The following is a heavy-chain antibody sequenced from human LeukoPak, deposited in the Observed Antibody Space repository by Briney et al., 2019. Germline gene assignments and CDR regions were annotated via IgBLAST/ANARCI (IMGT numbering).Heavy chain of an antibody. D-gene: IGHD1-20*01. CDR3: ASVDYNWNYFHY. CDR1: GGSINSRNYF. J-gene: IGHJ4*02. Sequence: PSETLSLTCTVSGGSINSRNYFWGWIRQPPGKGLEWIGGIKYSGSTYYKPSLQSRVTISVDTSKSQFSLKLSSVTAADTAVYYCASVDYNWNYFHYWGQGTLVTVSS. CDR2: IKYSGST. V-gene: IGHV4-39*01.